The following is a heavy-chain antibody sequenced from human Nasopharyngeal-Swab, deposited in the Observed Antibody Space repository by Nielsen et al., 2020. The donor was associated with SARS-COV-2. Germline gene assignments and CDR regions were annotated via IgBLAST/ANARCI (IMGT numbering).Heavy chain of an antibody. CDR3: ARGVYYMSYFHTPPSDH. CDR1: GFTFDDYG. V-gene: IGHV3-43*01. J-gene: IGHJ4*02. CDR2: ISWDGVNT. Sequence: GGSLRLSCEASGFTFDDYGMPWVRQAPGKGLEWVSLISWDGVNTYYADSVKGRFTISRDNSRNSLFLQMNSLKPEDSALYFCARGVYYMSYFHTPPSDHWGQGTPVTVSS. D-gene: IGHD3-10*01.